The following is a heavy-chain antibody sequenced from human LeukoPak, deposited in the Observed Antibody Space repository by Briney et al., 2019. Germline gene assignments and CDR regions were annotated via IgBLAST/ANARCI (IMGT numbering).Heavy chain of an antibody. CDR1: GGSISPYY. CDR2: IYYSGTT. CDR3: ARDRASAGGFDY. V-gene: IGHV4-59*01. J-gene: IGHJ4*02. D-gene: IGHD2-15*01. Sequence: PSETLSHTRSLSGGSISPYYWSWIRQPPGKGREWMGYIYYSGTTNYTPSLQSRVTISVATSKNQFSLKLSSVTAADTALCDCARDRASAGGFDYWGQGTLVTVSS.